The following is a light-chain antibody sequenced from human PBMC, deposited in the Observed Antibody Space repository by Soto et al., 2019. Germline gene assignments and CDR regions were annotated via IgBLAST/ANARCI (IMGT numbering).Light chain of an antibody. CDR2: GAS. CDR1: QSVSSSY. CDR3: QQYADSRT. Sequence: EIVLTQSPATLSLSPGERATLSCRASQSVSSSYLAWYQQKPGQAPRLLIYGASSRAAGIPDRLSGSGSGTVFTLTISRLEPEDFAVYYCQQYADSRTFGQGTKVDIK. J-gene: IGKJ1*01. V-gene: IGKV3-20*01.